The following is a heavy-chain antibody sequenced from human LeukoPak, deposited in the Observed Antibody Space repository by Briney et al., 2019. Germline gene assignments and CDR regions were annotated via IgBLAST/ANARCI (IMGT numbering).Heavy chain of an antibody. CDR2: INSDGYST. V-gene: IGHV3-74*01. Sequence: GGSLRLSCAASAFTFSRNWMHWVRQAPGKGLVWVSRINSDGYSTTYADSVKGRFTISRDKSKNTLYLQMNSLRAEDTAVYHCAKGDTTWELPHDDWDQGTLVTVSS. CDR3: AKGDTTWELPHDD. D-gene: IGHD1-26*01. J-gene: IGHJ4*02. CDR1: AFTFSRNW.